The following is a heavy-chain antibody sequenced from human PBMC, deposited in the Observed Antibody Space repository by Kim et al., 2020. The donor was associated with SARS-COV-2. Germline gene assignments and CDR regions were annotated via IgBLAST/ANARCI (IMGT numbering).Heavy chain of an antibody. D-gene: IGHD3-10*01. J-gene: IGHJ4*02. CDR3: ARDLGVRGVIGY. Sequence: GGSLRLSCAASGFTVSSNYMSCVRQAPGKGLEWVTVIYSGRSTYYADSVKARFTISRDNSKNTLYLQMNSLRAEDTAVYYCARDLGVRGVIGYWGQGTLVTVSS. CDR1: GFTVSSNY. CDR2: IYSGRST. V-gene: IGHV3-66*01.